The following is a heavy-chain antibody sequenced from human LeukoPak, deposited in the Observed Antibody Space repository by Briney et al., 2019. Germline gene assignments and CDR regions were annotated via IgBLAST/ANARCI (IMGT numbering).Heavy chain of an antibody. Sequence: PSETLSLTCTVSGGSISSYYWSWLRQPPGKGLEWIGYIYYSGSTNYNPSLKSRVTISVDTSKNQFSLKLSSVTAADTAVYCCARDRRSGKLAYFDYWGQGTLVTVSS. CDR1: GGSISSYY. CDR3: ARDRRSGKLAYFDY. V-gene: IGHV4-59*01. CDR2: IYYSGST. J-gene: IGHJ4*02. D-gene: IGHD2-15*01.